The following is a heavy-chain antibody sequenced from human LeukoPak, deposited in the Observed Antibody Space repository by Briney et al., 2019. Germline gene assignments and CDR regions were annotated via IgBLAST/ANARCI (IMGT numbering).Heavy chain of an antibody. CDR2: ISAYNGNT. Sequence: ASVKVSCKASGYTFTSYGISWVRQAPGQRLEWMGWISAYNGNTNYAQKLQGRVTMTTDTSTSTAYMELRSLRSDDTAVYYCARSGYCSSTSCYNPDYYFDYWGQGTLVTVSS. J-gene: IGHJ4*02. D-gene: IGHD2-2*02. V-gene: IGHV1-18*01. CDR3: ARSGYCSSTSCYNPDYYFDY. CDR1: GYTFTSYG.